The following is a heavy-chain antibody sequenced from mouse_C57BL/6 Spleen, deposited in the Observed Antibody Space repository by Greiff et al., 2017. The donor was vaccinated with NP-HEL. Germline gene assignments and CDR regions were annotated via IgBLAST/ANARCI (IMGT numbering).Heavy chain of an antibody. J-gene: IGHJ3*01. D-gene: IGHD1-1*01. Sequence: QVQLQQSGAELVKPGASVKLSCKASGYTFTSYWMQWVKQRPGQGLEWIGEIDPSDSYTNYNQKFKGKAILTVDTSSSTAYMQLSSLTSEDSAVYYCARRDYGSSLFAYWGQGTLVTVSA. V-gene: IGHV1-50*01. CDR2: IDPSDSYT. CDR3: ARRDYGSSLFAY. CDR1: GYTFTSYW.